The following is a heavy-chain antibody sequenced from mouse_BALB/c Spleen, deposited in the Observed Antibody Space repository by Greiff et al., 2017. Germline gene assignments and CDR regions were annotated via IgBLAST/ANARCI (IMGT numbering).Heavy chain of an antibody. CDR1: GFSLTDYG. D-gene: IGHD1-1*01. CDR2: IWGGGST. V-gene: IGHV2-6-5*01. Sequence: QVQLKESGPGLVAPSQSLSITCTVSGFSLTDYGVSWIRQPPGKGLEWLGVIWGGGSTYYNSALKSRLSISKDNSKSQVFLKMNSLQTDDTAMYYCAKQSTTVVAHYYAMDYWGQGTSVTVSS. CDR3: AKQSTTVVAHYYAMDY. J-gene: IGHJ4*01.